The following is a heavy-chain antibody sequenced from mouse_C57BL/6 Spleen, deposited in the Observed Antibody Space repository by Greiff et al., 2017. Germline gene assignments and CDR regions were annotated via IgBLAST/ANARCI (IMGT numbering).Heavy chain of an antibody. CDR2: IDPSDSYT. D-gene: IGHD1-1*01. V-gene: IGHV1-50*01. J-gene: IGHJ4*01. CDR3: ARLGGYYGSSNAMDY. CDR1: GYTFTSYW. Sequence: QVQLQHPGAELVKPGASVKLSCKASGYTFTSYWMQWVKQRPGQGLEWIGEIDPSDSYTNYNQKFKGKATLTVDTSSSTAYMQLSSLTSEDSAVYYCARLGGYYGSSNAMDYWGQGTSVTVSS.